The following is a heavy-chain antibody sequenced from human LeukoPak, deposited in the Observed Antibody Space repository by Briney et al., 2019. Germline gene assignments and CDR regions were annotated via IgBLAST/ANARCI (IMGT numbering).Heavy chain of an antibody. J-gene: IGHJ4*02. Sequence: SETLSLTCTVSGGSISSSSYYWGWIRQPPGKGLEWIGSIYYSGSTYYNPSLKSRVTISVDTSKNQYSLKLSSVTAADTAVYYCARARGGRYYYDSSGYYQYYFDYWGQGTLVTVSS. V-gene: IGHV4-39*07. CDR1: GGSISSSSYY. CDR2: IYYSGST. CDR3: ARARGGRYYYDSSGYYQYYFDY. D-gene: IGHD3-22*01.